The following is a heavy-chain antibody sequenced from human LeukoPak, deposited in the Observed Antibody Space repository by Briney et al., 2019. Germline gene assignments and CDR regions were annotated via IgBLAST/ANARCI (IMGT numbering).Heavy chain of an antibody. V-gene: IGHV1-69*13. CDR1: GGTFRSAS. CDR2: IILMFGTT. Sequence: ASVKASCKASGGTFRSASMSWVRQAPGQGLDCVGNIILMFGTTTYAQKFQGRVTITADESTRTVHMELNSLTSDDTAIYYCTRDEHKGSATFNYWGQGTLVIVSS. J-gene: IGHJ4*02. CDR3: TRDEHKGSATFNY. D-gene: IGHD3-10*01.